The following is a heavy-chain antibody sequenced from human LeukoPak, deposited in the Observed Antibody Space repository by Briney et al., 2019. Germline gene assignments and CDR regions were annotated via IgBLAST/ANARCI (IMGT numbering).Heavy chain of an antibody. V-gene: IGHV1-2*02. Sequence: RGSLRLSCAASGFPFSSYWMHWVRQAPGQGLEWMGWINPNSGGTNYAQKFQGRVTMTRDTSISTAYMELSRLRSDDTAVYYCARGEGWFDPWGQGTLVTVSS. CDR2: INPNSGGT. CDR3: ARGEGWFDP. CDR1: GFPFSSYW. J-gene: IGHJ5*02.